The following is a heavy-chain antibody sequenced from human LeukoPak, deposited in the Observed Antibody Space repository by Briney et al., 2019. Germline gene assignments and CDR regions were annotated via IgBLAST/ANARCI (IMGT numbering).Heavy chain of an antibody. CDR2: ISSSGSTI. V-gene: IGHV3-48*03. D-gene: IGHD5-12*01. CDR3: TRVRGYSGYVDY. CDR1: GFTFSSYE. J-gene: IGHJ4*02. Sequence: GGSLRLSCAASGFTFSSYEMNWVRQAPGKGLEWVSYISSSGSTIYYADSVKGRFTISRDDSKSIAYLQMNSLKTEDTAVYYCTRVRGYSGYVDYWGQGTLVTVSS.